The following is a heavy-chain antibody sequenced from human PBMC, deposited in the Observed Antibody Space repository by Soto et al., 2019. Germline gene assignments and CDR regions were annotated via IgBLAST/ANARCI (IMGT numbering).Heavy chain of an antibody. CDR1: GGSISSRGYY. Sequence: SETLSLTCTVSGGSISSRGYYWGWIRQPPGKGLEWIGSIFYSGSTHYNPSLKSRVTISVDTSKDQFSLRLSSVTAADTAVYYCARHSYTYGSGYGFWFDQWGQGTLVNVS. CDR3: ARHSYTYGSGYGFWFDQ. D-gene: IGHD3-10*01. J-gene: IGHJ5*02. CDR2: IFYSGST. V-gene: IGHV4-39*01.